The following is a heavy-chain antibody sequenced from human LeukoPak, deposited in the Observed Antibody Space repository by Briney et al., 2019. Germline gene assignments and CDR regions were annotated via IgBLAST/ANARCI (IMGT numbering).Heavy chain of an antibody. CDR2: INHSGST. CDR1: GGSFSGYY. CDR3: ASRPYYYDSSGPGYGY. Sequence: SETLSLTCAVYGGSFSGYYWSWIRQPPGKGLGWIGEINHSGSTNYNPSLKSRVTISVDTSKNQFSLKLSSVTAADTAVYYCASRPYYYDSSGPGYGYWGQGTLVTVSS. V-gene: IGHV4-34*01. J-gene: IGHJ4*02. D-gene: IGHD3-22*01.